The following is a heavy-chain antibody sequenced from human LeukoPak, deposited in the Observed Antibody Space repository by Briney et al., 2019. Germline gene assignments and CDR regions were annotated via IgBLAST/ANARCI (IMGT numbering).Heavy chain of an antibody. V-gene: IGHV4-59*01. CDR2: IYYSGST. J-gene: IGHJ4*02. Sequence: PSETLSLTCTVSGGSISSYYWSWIRQPPGKGLEWIGYIYYSGSTNYNPSLKSRVTISVDTSKNQFSLKLSSVTAADTAVYYCARGISYYYDSSGYYSDYWGQGTLVTVSS. CDR1: GGSISSYY. D-gene: IGHD3-22*01. CDR3: ARGISYYYDSSGYYSDY.